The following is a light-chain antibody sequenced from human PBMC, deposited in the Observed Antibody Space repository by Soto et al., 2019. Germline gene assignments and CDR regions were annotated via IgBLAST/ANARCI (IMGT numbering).Light chain of an antibody. V-gene: IGLV1-51*01. Sequence: QSVLTQPLSVSAAPGQTVTLSCSGSSSNVGSNYVSWYQQLPGTAPKLLIYDNNNRPSGIPDRFSGSKSGTSATLDITGLQTGDEADYYCATWDRSLSVYVLFGGGTKLTVL. CDR1: SSNVGSNY. J-gene: IGLJ2*01. CDR2: DNN. CDR3: ATWDRSLSVYVL.